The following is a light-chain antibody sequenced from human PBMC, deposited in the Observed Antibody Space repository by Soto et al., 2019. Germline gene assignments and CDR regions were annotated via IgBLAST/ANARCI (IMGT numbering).Light chain of an antibody. CDR2: DVS. CDR1: SSDVGGYNY. Sequence: QSVLTQPASVSGSPGQSITISCTGTSSDVGGYNYVSWYQQHPGKAPKVMIYDVSDRPSGVSNRFSGSKSGNTASLTISGLQAEDEADYYCSSYTTSSIVLFGGETKVTVL. J-gene: IGLJ2*01. CDR3: SSYTTSSIVL. V-gene: IGLV2-14*01.